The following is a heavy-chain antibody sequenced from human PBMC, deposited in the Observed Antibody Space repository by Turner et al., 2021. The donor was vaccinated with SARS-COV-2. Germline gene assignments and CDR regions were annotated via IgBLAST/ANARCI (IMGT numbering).Heavy chain of an antibody. CDR3: ARRSSRLGNWYFDL. D-gene: IGHD2-15*01. CDR2: MYYSGST. V-gene: IGHV4-39*01. Sequence: QLQLQESGPGLVKPSETLSLTCTVSGGSISSSSYYWGWIRQPPGKGLEWIGSMYYSGSTHYNPSLKSRVTISVDTSKNQFSLKLSSVTAADTAVYYCARRSSRLGNWYFDLWGRGTLVTVSS. J-gene: IGHJ2*01. CDR1: GGSISSSSYY.